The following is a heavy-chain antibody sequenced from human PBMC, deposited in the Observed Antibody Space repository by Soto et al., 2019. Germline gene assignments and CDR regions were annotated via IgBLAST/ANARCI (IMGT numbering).Heavy chain of an antibody. CDR1: GFTFSSYG. CDR3: ARDGVGATSGMDV. V-gene: IGHV3-33*01. D-gene: IGHD1-26*01. Sequence: AGGSLRLSCAASGFTFSSYGMHWVRQAPGKGLEWVAVIWYDGSNKYYADSVKGRFTISRDNSKNTLYLQMNSLRAEDTAVYYCARDGVGATSGMDVWGQGTTVTVSS. CDR2: IWYDGSNK. J-gene: IGHJ6*02.